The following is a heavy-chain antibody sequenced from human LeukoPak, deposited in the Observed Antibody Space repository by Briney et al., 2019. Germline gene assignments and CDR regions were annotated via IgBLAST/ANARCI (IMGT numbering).Heavy chain of an antibody. D-gene: IGHD3-22*01. CDR3: ARGAPSDSSGYRDPSFDY. V-gene: IGHV4-59*01. CDR2: IYYSGSA. CDR1: GGSISTYY. Sequence: TSETLSLTCTVSGGSISTYYWTCIRQPPGEGLERIGYIYYSGSANYNPSLQSRVTISVDMSKNQFSLKLTSVTAADTAVYYCARGAPSDSSGYRDPSFDYWGQGTLVTVSS. J-gene: IGHJ4*02.